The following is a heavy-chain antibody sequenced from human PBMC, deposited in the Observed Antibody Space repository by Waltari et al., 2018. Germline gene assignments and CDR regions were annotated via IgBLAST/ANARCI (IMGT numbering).Heavy chain of an antibody. Sequence: EVQLVESGGGLVQPWGSLRLSCAASGFAFTSYAMSWLRQAPGKGLEWVSAISGSGGSTYYAESVKGRFTISRDNSKNTLYLQMNSLRAEDTAVYYCAKDEDNWNDQGLGYFDYWGQGTLVTVSS. J-gene: IGHJ4*02. V-gene: IGHV3-23*04. CDR1: GFAFTSYA. CDR3: AKDEDNWNDQGLGYFDY. D-gene: IGHD1-20*01. CDR2: ISGSGGST.